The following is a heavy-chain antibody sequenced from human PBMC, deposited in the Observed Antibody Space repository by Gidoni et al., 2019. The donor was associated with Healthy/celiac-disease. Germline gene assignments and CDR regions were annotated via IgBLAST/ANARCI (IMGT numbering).Heavy chain of an antibody. D-gene: IGHD1-7*01. Sequence: WMGIINPSGGSTSYAQKFQGRVTMTRDTSTSTVYMELSSLRSEDTAVYYCARFSNWNYHFDYWGQGTLVTVSS. J-gene: IGHJ4*02. V-gene: IGHV1-46*01. CDR2: INPSGGST. CDR3: ARFSNWNYHFDY.